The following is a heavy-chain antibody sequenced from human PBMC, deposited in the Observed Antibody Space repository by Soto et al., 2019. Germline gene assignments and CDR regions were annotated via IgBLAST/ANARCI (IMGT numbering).Heavy chain of an antibody. V-gene: IGHV1-69*04. J-gene: IGHJ3*02. CDR3: ARDFWSGLDAFDI. D-gene: IGHD3-3*01. CDR1: GYTFTSYG. CDR2: IIPILGIA. Sequence: ASVKVSCKASGYTFTSYGISWVRQAPGQGLEWMGRIIPILGIANYAQKFQGRVTITADKSTSTAYMELSSLRSEDTAVYYCARDFWSGLDAFDIWGQGTKVTVSS.